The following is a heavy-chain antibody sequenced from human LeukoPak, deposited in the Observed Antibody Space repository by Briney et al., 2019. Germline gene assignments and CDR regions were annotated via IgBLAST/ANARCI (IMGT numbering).Heavy chain of an antibody. CDR3: ARALEPPSSPFDY. CDR1: GYTFTSYD. Sequence: ASVKVSCKASGYTFTSYDINWVRQATGQGLEWMGWMNPNSGNTGYAQKFQGRVTLTRNTSISTAYMELSSLRSEDTAVYYCARALEPPSSPFDYWGQGTLVTVSS. J-gene: IGHJ4*02. D-gene: IGHD1-14*01. V-gene: IGHV1-8*01. CDR2: MNPNSGNT.